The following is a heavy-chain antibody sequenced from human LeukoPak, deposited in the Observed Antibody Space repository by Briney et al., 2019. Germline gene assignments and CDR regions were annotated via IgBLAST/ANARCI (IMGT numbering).Heavy chain of an antibody. J-gene: IGHJ3*02. CDR1: EFTFSSYA. CDR3: ARRDYYVSSGYFSGDAFDI. CDR2: ISSNGGST. V-gene: IGHV3-64*01. D-gene: IGHD3-22*01. Sequence: GGSLRLSCAASEFTFSSYAMHWVRQAPGKGLEFVSAISSNGGSTYYAKSVKGRFTVSRDNSKNTLSLQMGSLRAEDMAVYYCARRDYYVSSGYFSGDAFDIWGQGTMVTVSS.